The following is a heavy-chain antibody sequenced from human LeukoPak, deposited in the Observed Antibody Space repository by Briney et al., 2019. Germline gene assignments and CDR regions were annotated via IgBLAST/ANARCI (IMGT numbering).Heavy chain of an antibody. CDR2: ISGSGGST. CDR3: AKDLVAGDRFDY. J-gene: IGHJ4*02. Sequence: GSLRLSCAASGLTFSSYGMHWVRQAPGKGLEWVSAISGSGGSTYYADSVKGRFTISRDNSKNTLYLQMNSLRAEDTAVYYCAKDLVAGDRFDYWGQGTLVTVSS. CDR1: GLTFSSYG. V-gene: IGHV3-23*01. D-gene: IGHD2-15*01.